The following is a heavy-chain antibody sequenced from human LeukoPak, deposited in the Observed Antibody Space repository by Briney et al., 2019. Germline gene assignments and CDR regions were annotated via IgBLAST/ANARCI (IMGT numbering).Heavy chain of an antibody. J-gene: IGHJ5*02. V-gene: IGHV5-51*01. CDR2: IYPDDSDT. CDR1: GYKFTNSW. CDR3: ARGAADCGNGVCYSYNWFDT. D-gene: IGHD2-8*01. Sequence: GESLRISCKASGYKFTNSWIAWVRQKSGKGLEWMGIIYPDDSDTRYSPSFQGQVTISVDKTISTAYLQWSSLRASDSATYFCARGAADCGNGVCYSYNWFDTWGQGTLVTVSS.